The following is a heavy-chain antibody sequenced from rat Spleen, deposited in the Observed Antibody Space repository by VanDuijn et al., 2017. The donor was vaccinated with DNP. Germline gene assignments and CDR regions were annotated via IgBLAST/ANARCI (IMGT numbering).Heavy chain of an antibody. Sequence: EVKLVESGGGLVQPGGSLKLSCAASGFNFNDYWMGWVRQAPGKGLEWIGEINKDSSTMNYTPSLKNKFSISRDNAQNTLYLQMSKLGSEDTAIYYCTRLGWHGWFAYWGQGTLVTVSS. D-gene: IGHD1-11*01. CDR3: TRLGWHGWFAY. CDR2: INKDSSTM. V-gene: IGHV4-2*01. J-gene: IGHJ3*01. CDR1: GFNFNDYW.